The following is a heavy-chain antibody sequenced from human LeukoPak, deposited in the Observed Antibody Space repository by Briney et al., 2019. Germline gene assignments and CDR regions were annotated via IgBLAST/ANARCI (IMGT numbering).Heavy chain of an antibody. Sequence: GGSLRLSCAASGFTFRSYAMHWVRQAPGKGLEWVAFISYDGSNKYYADSVKGRFTISRDNTKNTLYLQMNSLRAEDTAVYYCASQGGLLWFGELLGGMDVWGQGTTVTVSS. CDR1: GFTFRSYA. D-gene: IGHD3-10*01. CDR2: ISYDGSNK. J-gene: IGHJ6*02. CDR3: ASQGGLLWFGELLGGMDV. V-gene: IGHV3-30-3*01.